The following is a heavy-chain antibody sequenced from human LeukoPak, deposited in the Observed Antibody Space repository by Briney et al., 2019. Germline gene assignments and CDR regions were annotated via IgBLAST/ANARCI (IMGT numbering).Heavy chain of an antibody. V-gene: IGHV4-59*01. CDR1: GGSISSYY. CDR2: IYYSGST. CDR3: ARGNGDYDDDASDI. D-gene: IGHD4-17*01. Sequence: SETLSLTCTVSGGSISSYYWSWIRQPPGKGLEWIGYIYYSGSTNYNPSLKSRVTISVETSKNQFSLKLSSVTAADTAVYYCARGNGDYDDDASDIWGQGTMVTVSS. J-gene: IGHJ3*02.